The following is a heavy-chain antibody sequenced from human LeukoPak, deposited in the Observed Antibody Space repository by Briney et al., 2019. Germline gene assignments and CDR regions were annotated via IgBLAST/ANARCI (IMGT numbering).Heavy chain of an antibody. J-gene: IGHJ4*02. CDR3: AGKAAAFYFDY. Sequence: GGSLRLSCTASGLAFSSYGMHWARQAPGKGLEWVVFMQYDGSQIYYVDSVKGRFTISRDNSKNALYLQMNSLRPEDTAIYYCAGKAAAFYFDYWGQGTLVTVSS. CDR2: MQYDGSQI. V-gene: IGHV3-30*02. D-gene: IGHD6-13*01. CDR1: GLAFSSYG.